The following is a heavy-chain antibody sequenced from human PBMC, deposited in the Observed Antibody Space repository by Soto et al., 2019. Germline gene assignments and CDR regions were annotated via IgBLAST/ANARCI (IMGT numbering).Heavy chain of an antibody. CDR3: ASVIRGWHPPRYYYGMDV. D-gene: IGHD6-19*01. CDR2: IYYTGST. CDR1: GDSISSGSYY. V-gene: IGHV4-39*02. J-gene: IGHJ6*02. Sequence: PSETLSLTCIVSGDSISSGSYYWGWIRQPPGKGLEWIGSIYYTGSTSYNPSLKSRVTISADTSNNHFSLKLSSVTAADTAVYYCASVIRGWHPPRYYYGMDVWGQGTTVTVSS.